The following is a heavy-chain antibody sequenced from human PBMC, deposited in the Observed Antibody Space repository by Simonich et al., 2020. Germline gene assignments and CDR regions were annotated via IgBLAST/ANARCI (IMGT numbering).Heavy chain of an antibody. CDR3: AREGAGNDAFDI. CDR1: GFTFSSYA. CDR2: ISDDGSNK. D-gene: IGHD1-26*01. V-gene: IGHV3-30*07. Sequence: QVQLVESGGGVVQPVRSLRLSCAASGFTFSSYAMHWVRQAPGKGIECVAVISDDGSNKYYADTVKGRFTISRDNAKNTLYLQMNSLRAEDTAVYYCAREGAGNDAFDIWGQGTMVTVSS. J-gene: IGHJ3*02.